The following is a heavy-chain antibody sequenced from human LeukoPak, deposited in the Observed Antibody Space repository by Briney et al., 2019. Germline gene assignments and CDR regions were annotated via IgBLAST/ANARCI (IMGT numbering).Heavy chain of an antibody. CDR2: MSWNSGSI. Sequence: PGGSLRLSCAASGFTFYDYAMHWVRHAPGKGLGWVSGMSWNSGSIGYADSVKGRFTISRDNAKNSLYLQMNSLRAEDTALYYCAKGAFTVEQWLAYPDYWGQGTLVTVSS. CDR3: AKGAFTVEQWLAYPDY. CDR1: GFTFYDYA. J-gene: IGHJ4*02. V-gene: IGHV3-9*01. D-gene: IGHD6-19*01.